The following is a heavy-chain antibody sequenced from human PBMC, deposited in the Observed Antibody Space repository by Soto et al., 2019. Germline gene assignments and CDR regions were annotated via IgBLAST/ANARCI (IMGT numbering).Heavy chain of an antibody. Sequence: EVQLVESGGGLVKPGGSLRLSCAASGFSFSNAWMNWVRQAPGKGLEWVGRSKSKTDGGTTDYAAPVKGRFTISRDDSKNTLNLQMNSLKTEDTAVYYCTTDSSSSDYWGQGTLVTVSS. CDR2: SKSKTDGGTT. J-gene: IGHJ4*02. D-gene: IGHD6-6*01. CDR3: TTDSSSSDY. V-gene: IGHV3-15*07. CDR1: GFSFSNAW.